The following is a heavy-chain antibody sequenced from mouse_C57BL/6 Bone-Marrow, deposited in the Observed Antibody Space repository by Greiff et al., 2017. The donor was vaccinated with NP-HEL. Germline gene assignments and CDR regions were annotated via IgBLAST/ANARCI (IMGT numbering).Heavy chain of an antibody. V-gene: IGHV10-3*01. CDR1: GFTFNTYA. Sequence: EVKVVQSGGGLVQPKGSLKLSCAASGFTFNTYAMHWVRQAPGQGLEWVARIRSKSSNYATSYADSVKDRFTISRDDSQSMLYLQMNNLKTEDKAVYYCGRGARSHWFAYWGQGTLVTVSA. CDR2: IRSKSSNYAT. J-gene: IGHJ3*01. CDR3: GRGARSHWFAY.